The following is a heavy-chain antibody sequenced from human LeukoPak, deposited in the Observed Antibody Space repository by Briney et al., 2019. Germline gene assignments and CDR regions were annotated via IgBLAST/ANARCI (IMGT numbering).Heavy chain of an antibody. Sequence: GKSLRLSCAASGFTFSHYAMSWVRQAPGKGLEWVSAISGSGGSTFYADSVKGRFTISRDNSKNTLYLEMNSLRAEDTAVYYCAKDIGSYYDYWGQGILVTVSS. J-gene: IGHJ4*02. CDR3: AKDIGSYYDY. D-gene: IGHD3-10*01. V-gene: IGHV3-23*01. CDR2: ISGSGGST. CDR1: GFTFSHYA.